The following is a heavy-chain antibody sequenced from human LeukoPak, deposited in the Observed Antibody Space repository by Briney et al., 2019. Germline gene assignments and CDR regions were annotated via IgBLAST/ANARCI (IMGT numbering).Heavy chain of an antibody. D-gene: IGHD2-15*01. CDR1: GGSFSGYY. CDR2: INHSGST. CDR3: ARGSRAVAH. J-gene: IGHJ4*02. V-gene: IGHV4-34*01. Sequence: SETLSLTCAVYGGSFSGYYWSWIRQPPGKGLEWIGEINHSGSTNYNPSLKSRVTISVDTSKNQFSLKLSSVTAADTAAYYCARGSRAVAHWGQGTLVTVSS.